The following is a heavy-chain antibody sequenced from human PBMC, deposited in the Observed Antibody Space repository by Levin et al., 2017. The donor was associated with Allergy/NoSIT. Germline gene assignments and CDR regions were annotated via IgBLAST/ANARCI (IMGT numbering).Heavy chain of an antibody. Sequence: GGSLRLSCAASGFTFDDYAMHWVRQAPGKGLEWVSGISWNSGSIGYADSVKGRFTISRDNAKNSLYLQMNSLRAEDTALYYCAKDIRQDGSWYAFDIWGQGTMVTVSS. D-gene: IGHD6-13*01. V-gene: IGHV3-9*01. J-gene: IGHJ3*02. CDR2: ISWNSGSI. CDR1: GFTFDDYA. CDR3: AKDIRQDGSWYAFDI.